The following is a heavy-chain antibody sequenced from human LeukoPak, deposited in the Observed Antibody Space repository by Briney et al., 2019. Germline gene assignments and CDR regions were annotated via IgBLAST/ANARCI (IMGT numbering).Heavy chain of an antibody. V-gene: IGHV4-59*08. CDR3: ARTYYYDSSGYYDYFDY. J-gene: IGHJ4*02. CDR1: GGSISSYY. CDR2: IYYSGST. D-gene: IGHD3-22*01. Sequence: SETLSLTCTVSGGSISSYYWSWIRQPPGKGLEWIGYIYYSGSTNYNPSLKSRVTISVDTSKNQFSLKLSSVTAADTAVYYCARTYYYDSSGYYDYFDYWGQGTLVTASS.